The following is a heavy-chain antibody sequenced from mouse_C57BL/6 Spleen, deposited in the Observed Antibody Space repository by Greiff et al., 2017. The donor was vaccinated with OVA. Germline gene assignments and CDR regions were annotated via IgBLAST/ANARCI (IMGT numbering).Heavy chain of an antibody. CDR2: IWSGGST. CDR1: GFSLTSYG. V-gene: IGHV2-2*01. Sequence: VQLQQSGPGLVQPSQSLSITCTVSGFSLTSYGVHWVRQSPGKGLEWLGVIWSGGSTDYNAAFISRLSISKDNSKSQVFFKMNSLQADDTAIYYCARNFAGYDDYDEDYAMDYWGQGTSVTVSS. J-gene: IGHJ4*01. CDR3: ARNFAGYDDYDEDYAMDY. D-gene: IGHD2-4*01.